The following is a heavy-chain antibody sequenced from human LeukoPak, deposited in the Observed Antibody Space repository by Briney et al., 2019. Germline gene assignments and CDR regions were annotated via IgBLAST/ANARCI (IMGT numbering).Heavy chain of an antibody. D-gene: IGHD3-16*01. CDR3: ARGGGGMDV. CDR1: GFTFRSYW. Sequence: PGGSLRLSCAASGFTFRSYWMSWVRQAPGKGLEWVANINQDGSEEYYVDSVKGRFTISRDNAKTSLYLQMNTLRAEDTAVYHCARGGGGMDVWGKGTTVTVSS. CDR2: INQDGSEE. V-gene: IGHV3-7*01. J-gene: IGHJ6*04.